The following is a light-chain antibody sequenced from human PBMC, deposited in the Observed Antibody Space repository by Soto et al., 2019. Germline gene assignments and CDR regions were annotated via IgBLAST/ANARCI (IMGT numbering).Light chain of an antibody. CDR3: QQYGRSPPNT. CDR2: GAS. Sequence: EIVLTQSPGTLSLSPGERATLSCRASQSVSSTCLAWYQQKPGQAPRLLIYGASSRATGIPDRFSGSGSGTDFTLPISRLEHEDFAVYYCQQYGRSPPNTFGGGTKVEIK. CDR1: QSVSSTC. J-gene: IGKJ4*01. V-gene: IGKV3-20*01.